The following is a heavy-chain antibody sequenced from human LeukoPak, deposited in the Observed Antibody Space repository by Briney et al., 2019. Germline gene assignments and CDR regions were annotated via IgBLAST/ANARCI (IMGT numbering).Heavy chain of an antibody. Sequence: GSLRLSCAASGFTLSIYYMNWVRQAPGKGLEWVSIIYSGGTTYYADSVKGRFTISRDTSKNTLSLQMNNLRAEDTAVYFCARVGDHFHWNLDLWGRGTLVTVSS. CDR3: ARVGDHFHWNLDL. CDR2: IYSGGTT. CDR1: GFTLSIYY. J-gene: IGHJ2*01. V-gene: IGHV3-53*01. D-gene: IGHD3-3*02.